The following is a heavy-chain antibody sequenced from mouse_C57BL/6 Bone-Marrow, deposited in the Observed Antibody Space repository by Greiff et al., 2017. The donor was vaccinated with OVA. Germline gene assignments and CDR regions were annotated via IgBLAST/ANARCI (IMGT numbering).Heavy chain of an antibody. J-gene: IGHJ2*01. CDR1: GYSITSGYY. CDR2: ISYDGSN. Sequence: EVKLLESGPGLVKPSQSLSLTCSVTGYSITSGYYWNWIRQFPGNKLEWMGYISYDGSNNYNPSLKNRISITRDTSKNQFFLKLNSVTTEDTATYYCARERGTGDYFDYWGQGTTLTVSS. V-gene: IGHV3-6*01. D-gene: IGHD4-1*01. CDR3: ARERGTGDYFDY.